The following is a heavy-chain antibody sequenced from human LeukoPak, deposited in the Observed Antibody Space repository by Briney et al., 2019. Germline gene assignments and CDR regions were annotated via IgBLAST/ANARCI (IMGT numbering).Heavy chain of an antibody. Sequence: GASVKVSCKVSGYTLTELSMHWVRQAPGKGREWMGGFDPEDGGTIYAQKFQGRVTMTEDTSTDTAYMELSSLRSEDTAGCYCVTVRNVYSYGSWFDYWGQGTLVTVSS. V-gene: IGHV1-24*01. D-gene: IGHD5-18*01. CDR3: VTVRNVYSYGSWFDY. CDR1: GYTLTELS. CDR2: FDPEDGGT. J-gene: IGHJ4*02.